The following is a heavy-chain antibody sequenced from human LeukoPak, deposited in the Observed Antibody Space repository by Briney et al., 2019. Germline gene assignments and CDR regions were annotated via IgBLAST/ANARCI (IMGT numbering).Heavy chain of an antibody. CDR2: INPNSGGT. CDR3: AREWTGTTEDY. J-gene: IGHJ4*02. V-gene: IGHV1-2*02. CDR1: GYDFINYG. D-gene: IGHD1-7*01. Sequence: ASVKVSCKASGYDFINYGISWVRQAPGQGLEWMGWINPNSGGTNYAQKFQGRVTMTRDTSISTAYMELSRLRSDDTAVYYCAREWTGTTEDYWGQGTLVTVSS.